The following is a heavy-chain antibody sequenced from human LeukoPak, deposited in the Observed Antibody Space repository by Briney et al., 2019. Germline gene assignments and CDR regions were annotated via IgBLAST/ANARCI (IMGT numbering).Heavy chain of an antibody. CDR2: ISSSGSTI. CDR1: GFTFSSYS. V-gene: IGHV3-48*04. CDR3: ARVRGAWEFYFDY. D-gene: IGHD3-10*01. Sequence: PGGSLRLSCAASGFTFSSYSMSWIRQAPGKGLEWVSYISSSGSTIYYADSVKGRFTISRDNAKNSLYLQMNSLRAEDTAVYYCARVRGAWEFYFDYWGQGTLVTVSS. J-gene: IGHJ4*02.